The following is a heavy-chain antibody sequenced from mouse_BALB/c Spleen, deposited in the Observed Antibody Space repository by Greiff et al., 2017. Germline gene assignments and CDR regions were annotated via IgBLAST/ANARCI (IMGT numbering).Heavy chain of an antibody. CDR3: ASLNYYGSRYYFDY. CDR1: GFNIKDTY. J-gene: IGHJ2*01. D-gene: IGHD1-1*01. CDR2: IDPANGNT. Sequence: VQLKQSGAELVKPGASVKLSCTASGFNIKDTYMHWVKQRPDQGLEWIGRIDPANGNTKYDPKFQGKATITADTSSNTAYLQLSSLTSEDTAVYYCASLNYYGSRYYFDYWGQGTTLTVSS. V-gene: IGHV14-3*02.